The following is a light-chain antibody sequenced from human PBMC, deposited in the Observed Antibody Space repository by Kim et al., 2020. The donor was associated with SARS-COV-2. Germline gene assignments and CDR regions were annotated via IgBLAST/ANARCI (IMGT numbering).Light chain of an antibody. J-gene: IGKJ1*01. V-gene: IGKV1-5*03. Sequence: SAAVGDSVTSTCRASQNIRGWLTWYQQKPGKAPKLLIQEASNLESGVPSRFSGSGSGKEFTFTITSLQPDDSATYYCQQYDGYWTFGQGTKVDIK. CDR1: QNIRGW. CDR2: EAS. CDR3: QQYDGYWT.